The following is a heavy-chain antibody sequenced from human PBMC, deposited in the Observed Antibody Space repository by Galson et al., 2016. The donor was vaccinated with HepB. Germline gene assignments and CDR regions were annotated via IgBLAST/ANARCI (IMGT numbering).Heavy chain of an antibody. CDR1: GGSISDTYY. V-gene: IGHV4-39*01. CDR3: ARQSASYHYFDS. D-gene: IGHD1-26*01. J-gene: IGHJ4*02. CDR2: MHFSGGT. Sequence: TLSLTCTVSGGSISDTYYWDWIRQPPGKGLEWIGNMHFSGGTYSKPSLKSRVTISADTSKNQFSLKLSSVTVADTAVYYCARQSASYHYFDSWGQGTLVTVSS.